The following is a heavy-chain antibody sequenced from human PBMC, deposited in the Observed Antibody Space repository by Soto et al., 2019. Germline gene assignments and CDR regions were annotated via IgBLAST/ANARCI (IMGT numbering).Heavy chain of an antibody. V-gene: IGHV4-61*05. CDR1: SASISAAISNHY. CDR2: IEKSGST. CDR3: AGDRNSRNWDKY. J-gene: IGHJ4*02. D-gene: IGHD6-13*01. Sequence: SETLSLTCSVSSASISAAISNHYWAWIRQSPGKGPEWIGVIEKSGSTIYNPSLKSRVTISVDAPKSQFSLKLRSVTAADTAVYYCAGDRNSRNWDKYWGQGTLVTVSS.